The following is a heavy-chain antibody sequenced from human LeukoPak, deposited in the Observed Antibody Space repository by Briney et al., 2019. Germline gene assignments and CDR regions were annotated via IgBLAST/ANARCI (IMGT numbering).Heavy chain of an antibody. V-gene: IGHV3-7*01. CDR1: GFTFSSYW. D-gene: IGHD3-3*01. J-gene: IGHJ6*03. CDR3: ASENFWSGYRGYYYYYMDV. CDR2: IKQDGSEK. Sequence: PGGSLRLSRAASGFTFSSYWMSWVRQAPGKGLEWVANIKQDGSEKYYVDSVKGRFTISRDDAKNSLYLQMNSLRAEDTAVYYCASENFWSGYRGYYYYYMDVWGKGTTVTVSS.